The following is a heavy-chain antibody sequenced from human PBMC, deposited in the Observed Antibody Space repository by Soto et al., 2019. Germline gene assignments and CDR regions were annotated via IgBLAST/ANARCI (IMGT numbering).Heavy chain of an antibody. CDR1: GFPFSNHA. Sequence: EVQLLESGGGLVQPGGSLRVSCAASGFPFSNHAMSWVRQAPGKGLEWVSAISDRGDTTHYADSVKGRFSISRDTAKNTLELQMNTLRVEDTAVYYCAKDKAGTTSFDYWGRGTLVTVSS. V-gene: IGHV3-23*01. CDR2: ISDRGDTT. J-gene: IGHJ4*02. CDR3: AKDKAGTTSFDY. D-gene: IGHD1-1*01.